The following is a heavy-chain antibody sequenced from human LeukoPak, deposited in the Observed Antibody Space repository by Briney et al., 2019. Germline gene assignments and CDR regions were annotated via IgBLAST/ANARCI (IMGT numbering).Heavy chain of an antibody. CDR2: IYTSGST. CDR1: GGSISSGSYY. J-gene: IGHJ4*02. D-gene: IGHD2-2*01. CDR3: AREVTYCSSTSCYYFDY. V-gene: IGHV4-61*02. Sequence: SATLSLTCTVSGGSISSGSYYWSWIRQPAGKGLEWIGRIYTSGSTNYNPSLKSRVTISVGTSKNQFSLKLSSVTAADTAVYYCAREVTYCSSTSCYYFDYWGQGTLVTVSS.